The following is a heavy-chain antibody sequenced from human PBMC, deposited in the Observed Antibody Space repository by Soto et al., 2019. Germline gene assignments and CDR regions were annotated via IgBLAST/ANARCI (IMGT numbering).Heavy chain of an antibody. Sequence: ASVKVSCKASGYTFTSYAMHWVRQAPGQRLEWMGWINAGNGNTKYSQKFQGRVTITRDTSASTAYMELSSLRSEDTAVYYCARDARKYYCDSSGYRLPGYWGQGTLVTVSS. D-gene: IGHD3-22*01. CDR3: ARDARKYYCDSSGYRLPGY. V-gene: IGHV1-3*01. CDR1: GYTFTSYA. J-gene: IGHJ4*02. CDR2: INAGNGNT.